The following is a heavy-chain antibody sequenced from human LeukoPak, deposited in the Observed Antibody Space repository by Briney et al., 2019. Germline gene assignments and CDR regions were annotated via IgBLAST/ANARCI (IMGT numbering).Heavy chain of an antibody. CDR1: GGSISSGGYY. J-gene: IGHJ4*02. CDR2: IYHSGST. V-gene: IGHV4-30-2*01. D-gene: IGHD6-6*01. Sequence: RPSETLSLTCTVSGGSISSGGYYWSWIRQPPGKGLEWIGYIYHSGSTYYNPSLKSRVTISVDRSKNQFSLKLSSVTAADTAVYYCARAEGSSIDYWGQGTLVTVSS. CDR3: ARAEGSSIDY.